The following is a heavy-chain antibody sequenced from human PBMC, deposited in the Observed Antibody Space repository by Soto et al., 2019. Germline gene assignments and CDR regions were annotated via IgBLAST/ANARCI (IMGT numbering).Heavy chain of an antibody. CDR3: ARDYGDYSNWFDP. D-gene: IGHD4-17*01. J-gene: IGHJ5*02. CDR2: IYYSGST. CDR1: GGSISSGGYY. Sequence: SETLSLTCTVSGGSISSGGYYWSWIRQHPGKGLEWIGYIYYSGSTYYNPSLKSRVTISVDTSKNQFSLKLSSVTAADTAVYYCARDYGDYSNWFDPWGQGTLVNVSS. V-gene: IGHV4-31*03.